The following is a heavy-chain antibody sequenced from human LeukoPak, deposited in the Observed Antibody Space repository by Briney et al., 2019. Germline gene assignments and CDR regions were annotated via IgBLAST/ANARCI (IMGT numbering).Heavy chain of an antibody. D-gene: IGHD3-10*01. CDR2: ISSSSSTI. CDR1: GFIFSTYG. J-gene: IGHJ4*02. CDR3: ATPSQITMVRGVIITPDPYFDY. V-gene: IGHV3-48*01. Sequence: GRSLRLSCAASGFIFSTYGMHWVRQAPGKGLEWVSYISSSSSTIYYADSVKGRFTISRDNAKNSLYLQMNSLRAEDTAVYYCATPSQITMVRGVIITPDPYFDYWGQGTLVTVSS.